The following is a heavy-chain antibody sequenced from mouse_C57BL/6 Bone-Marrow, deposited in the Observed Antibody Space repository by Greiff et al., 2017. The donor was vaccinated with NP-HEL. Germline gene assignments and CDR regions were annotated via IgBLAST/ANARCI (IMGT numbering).Heavy chain of an antibody. D-gene: IGHD2-3*01. CDR1: GYTFTNYW. Sequence: QVQLQQSGAELVRPGTSVKMSCKASGYTFTNYWIGWAKQRPGHGLEWIGDIYPGGGYTNYNEKFKGKATLTADKSSSTAYMQFSRLTSEDSAIYYCAHDNYRYFDVWGTGTTVTVSS. CDR3: AHDNYRYFDV. CDR2: IYPGGGYT. V-gene: IGHV1-63*01. J-gene: IGHJ1*03.